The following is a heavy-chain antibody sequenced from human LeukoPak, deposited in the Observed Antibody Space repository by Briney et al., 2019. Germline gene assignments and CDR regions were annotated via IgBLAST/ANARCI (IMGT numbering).Heavy chain of an antibody. CDR1: GGTFSSYA. CDR3: AREGEDGYNRGRGAFNI. J-gene: IGHJ3*02. Sequence: SVKVSCKASGGTFSSYAISWVRQAPGQGLEWMGGIIPIFGTANYAQRFQGRVTITTDESTSTAYMELSSLRSEDTAVYYCAREGEDGYNRGRGAFNIWGQGTMVTVSS. D-gene: IGHD5-24*01. V-gene: IGHV1-69*05. CDR2: IIPIFGTA.